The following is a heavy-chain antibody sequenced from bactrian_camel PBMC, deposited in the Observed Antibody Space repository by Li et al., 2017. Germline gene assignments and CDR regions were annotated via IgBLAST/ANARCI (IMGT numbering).Heavy chain of an antibody. V-gene: IGHV3S6*01. D-gene: IGHD6*01. Sequence: HVQLVESGGGSVQAGGSLRLSCAGSGYTYRRNCMGWFRQVPGKEREGVAGRYSVGGTTVYADSVKGRFTISRDNAKNTLYLQMNSLKPEDTAMYYCAAHNAPFVARCGSWASYNYWGQGTQVTVS. CDR3: AAHNAPFVARCGSWASYNY. J-gene: IGHJ4*01. CDR2: RYSVGGTT. CDR1: GYTYRRNC.